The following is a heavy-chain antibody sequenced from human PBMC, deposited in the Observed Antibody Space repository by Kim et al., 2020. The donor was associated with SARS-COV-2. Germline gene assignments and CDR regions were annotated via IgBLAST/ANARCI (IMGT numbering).Heavy chain of an antibody. J-gene: IGHJ6*02. D-gene: IGHD5-18*01. Sequence: ASVKVSCKASGYTFTGYYMHWVRQAPGQGLEWMGWINPNSGGTNYAQKFQGRVTMTRDTSISTAYMELSRLRSDDTAVYYCAREDVDTAMEVYYGMDVWGQGTTVTVSS. CDR2: INPNSGGT. CDR1: GYTFTGYY. V-gene: IGHV1-2*02. CDR3: AREDVDTAMEVYYGMDV.